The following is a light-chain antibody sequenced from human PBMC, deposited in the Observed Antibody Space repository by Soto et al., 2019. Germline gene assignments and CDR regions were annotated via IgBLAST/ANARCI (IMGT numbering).Light chain of an antibody. CDR1: QSVSNSY. CDR2: GAS. CDR3: HQYGSSPSA. V-gene: IGKV3-20*01. J-gene: IGKJ3*01. Sequence: EIVLPQSPGTLSLSPGERATLSCRASQSVSNSYLAWYQQSPGQAPRLLIYGASSRATGIPARFSGSGSGTDFSLTVGRLEAEDFSVYYCHQYGSSPSAFGPGTKVDI.